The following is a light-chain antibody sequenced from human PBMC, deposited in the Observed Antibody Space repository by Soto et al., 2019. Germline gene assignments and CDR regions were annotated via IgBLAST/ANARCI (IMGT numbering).Light chain of an antibody. J-gene: IGKJ1*01. V-gene: IGKV3D-15*01. Sequence: EIVMTQSPATLSVSPGERASLSCRASQSISSNLVWYQQKPGQAPRLLIYGASTRATGIPDRFTGSGSGTDFTLTINGLEPEDFALYYCQQYGSSSSWTFGQGTKVDIK. CDR3: QQYGSSSSWT. CDR1: QSISSN. CDR2: GAS.